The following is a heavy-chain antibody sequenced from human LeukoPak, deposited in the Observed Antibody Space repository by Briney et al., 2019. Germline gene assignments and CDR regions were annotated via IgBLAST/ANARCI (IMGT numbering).Heavy chain of an antibody. Sequence: GGSLRLSCVGSGFTFRSHAMSWVRQAPEKGLEFVSGIYENGGTTYYADSVKGRFSISRDNSKNTLYLQMDSLRGEDTAVYYCARDNSYSDSSWWFDPWGQGTLVTVSS. CDR3: ARDNSYSDSSWWFDP. D-gene: IGHD1-26*01. CDR1: GFTFRSHA. V-gene: IGHV3-23*01. J-gene: IGHJ5*02. CDR2: IYENGGTT.